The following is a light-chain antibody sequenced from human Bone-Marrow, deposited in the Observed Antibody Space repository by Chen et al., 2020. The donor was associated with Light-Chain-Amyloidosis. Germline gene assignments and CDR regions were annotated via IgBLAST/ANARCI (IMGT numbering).Light chain of an antibody. CDR2: EDT. V-gene: IGLV3-25*03. CDR1: DLPTKY. Sequence: SYELTQPPSVSVSPGQTARITCSGDDLPTKYAYWYQQKPGQAPLLVIPEDTVRPSGISERFSGSSPGTPATLTISGIQAEDEADYHCQSADSSGTYEVRFGGGTKLTVL. J-gene: IGLJ2*01. CDR3: QSADSSGTYEVR.